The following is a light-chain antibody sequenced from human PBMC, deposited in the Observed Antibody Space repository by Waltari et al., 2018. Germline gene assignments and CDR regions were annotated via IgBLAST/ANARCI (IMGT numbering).Light chain of an antibody. J-gene: IGKJ1*01. CDR2: WAS. CDR3: QQYYDIPWT. CDR1: QGVLYSSNSQHY. V-gene: IGKV4-1*01. Sequence: DIVMTQSPDSLAVSLGERVTINCKSSQGVLYSSNSQHYLAWYQQKPGQPPKLLIYWASARESGVPDRFSGSESGTDFTLTISSLQAEDVAVYYCQQYYDIPWTFGQGTKVEIK.